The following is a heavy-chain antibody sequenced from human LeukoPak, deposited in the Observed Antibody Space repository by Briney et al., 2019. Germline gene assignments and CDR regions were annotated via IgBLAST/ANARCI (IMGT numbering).Heavy chain of an antibody. CDR1: GDSIRSYG. D-gene: IGHD3-10*01. CDR3: ARCRVRGSPHPNAFDI. V-gene: IGHV1-18*01. J-gene: IGHJ3*02. CDR2: ISDYDGNT. Sequence: ASVKVSCKASGDSIRSYGITWVRQAPGQGLEWMGWISDYDGNTNYAQNVQGRATMTTDTSTNTAYMELRSLRSDDTAVYYCARCRVRGSPHPNAFDIWGQGTKVTVSS.